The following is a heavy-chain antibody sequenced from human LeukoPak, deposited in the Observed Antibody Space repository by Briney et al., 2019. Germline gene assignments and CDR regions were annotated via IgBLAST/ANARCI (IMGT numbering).Heavy chain of an antibody. Sequence: GGSLRLSCAASGFTFSSYWMSWVRQAPGKGLEWVANIKQDGSEKYYVDSVKGRFTISRGNAKNSLYLQMNSLRAEDTAVYYCARGPGYSSGWYSDLDAFDIWGQGTMVTVSS. V-gene: IGHV3-7*01. CDR3: ARGPGYSSGWYSDLDAFDI. CDR2: IKQDGSEK. J-gene: IGHJ3*02. D-gene: IGHD6-19*01. CDR1: GFTFSSYW.